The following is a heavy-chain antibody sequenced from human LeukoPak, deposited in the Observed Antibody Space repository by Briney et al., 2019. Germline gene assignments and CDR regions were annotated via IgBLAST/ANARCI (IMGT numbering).Heavy chain of an antibody. V-gene: IGHV3-30*04. D-gene: IGHD4-17*01. CDR1: GWTFSSYA. Sequence: GGSLRLSCAASGWTFSSYAMHWVRQAPGKGLEWVAVISYDGSNKYYADSVKGRFTISRDNSKNTLYLQMNSLRAEDTAVYYCAKDRFPTTVTTVLDYWGQGTLVTVSS. J-gene: IGHJ4*02. CDR3: AKDRFPTTVTTVLDY. CDR2: ISYDGSNK.